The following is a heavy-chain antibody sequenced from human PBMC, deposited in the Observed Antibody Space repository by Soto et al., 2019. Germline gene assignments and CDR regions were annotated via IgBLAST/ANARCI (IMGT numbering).Heavy chain of an antibody. J-gene: IGHJ3*02. CDR2: IYHSGST. V-gene: IGHV4-4*02. D-gene: IGHD2-2*02. CDR3: ASGSRGRYCSSTSCYTGAFDI. Sequence: SETLSLTCAVSGGSISSSNWWSWVRQPPGKGLEWIGEIYHSGSTNYNPSLKSRVTIAVDKSKNQFSLKLSSVTAADTAVYYCASGSRGRYCSSTSCYTGAFDIWGQGTMVTVSS. CDR1: GGSISSSNW.